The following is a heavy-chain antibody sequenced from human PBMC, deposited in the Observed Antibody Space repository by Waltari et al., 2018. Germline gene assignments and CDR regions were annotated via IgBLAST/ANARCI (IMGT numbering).Heavy chain of an antibody. Sequence: VPRVQSGGEVKKPGASVQVSCAASGYNFTGQYIHWVRQAPGQGLEWMGWIHPNSGDTNYAQKFQGRVTMTGDTSINTAYIELSSLRSDDTAIYYCAKSRDGYNFFDYWGQGALVTVSS. CDR1: GYNFTGQY. J-gene: IGHJ4*02. CDR3: AKSRDGYNFFDY. CDR2: IHPNSGDT. V-gene: IGHV1-2*02. D-gene: IGHD5-12*01.